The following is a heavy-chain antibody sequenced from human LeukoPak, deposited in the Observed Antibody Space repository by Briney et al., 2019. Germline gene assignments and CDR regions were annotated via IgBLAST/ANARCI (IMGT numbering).Heavy chain of an antibody. D-gene: IGHD1-26*01. Sequence: SETLSLTCAVSGYSISSGYYWGWIRQPPGKGLEWIGSIYHSGSTYYNPSLKSRVTISVDTSKNQFSLKLSSVTAADTAEYYCARRWGGSYPGVYYFDYWGQGTLVTVSS. V-gene: IGHV4-38-2*01. CDR3: ARRWGGSYPGVYYFDY. J-gene: IGHJ4*02. CDR2: IYHSGST. CDR1: GYSISSGYY.